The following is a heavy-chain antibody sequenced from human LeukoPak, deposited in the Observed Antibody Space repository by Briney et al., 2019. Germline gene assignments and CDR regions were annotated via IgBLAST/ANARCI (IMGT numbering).Heavy chain of an antibody. Sequence: PGGSLRLSCAASGFTFSSYGMHWVRQAPGKALAWVAFIRYDGSNKYYADSVKGRFTISRDNSKNTLYLQMNSLRAEDTAVYYCAKDDATGYSYGYPHYWGQGTLVTVSS. CDR3: AKDDATGYSYGYPHY. D-gene: IGHD5-18*01. CDR2: IRYDGSNK. J-gene: IGHJ4*02. V-gene: IGHV3-30*02. CDR1: GFTFSSYG.